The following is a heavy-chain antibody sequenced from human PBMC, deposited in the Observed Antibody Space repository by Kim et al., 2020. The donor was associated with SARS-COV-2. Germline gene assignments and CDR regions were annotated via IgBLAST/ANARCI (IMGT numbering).Heavy chain of an antibody. CDR2: MNPNSGNT. Sequence: ASVKVSCKASGYTFTSYDINWVRQATGQGLEWMGWMNPNSGNTGYAQKFQGRVTMTRNTSISTAYMELSSLRSEDTAVYYCARGPSSTKRVRHYYYGMDVWGQGTTVTVSS. CDR1: GYTFTSYD. CDR3: ARGPSSTKRVRHYYYGMDV. J-gene: IGHJ6*02. D-gene: IGHD3-10*01. V-gene: IGHV1-8*01.